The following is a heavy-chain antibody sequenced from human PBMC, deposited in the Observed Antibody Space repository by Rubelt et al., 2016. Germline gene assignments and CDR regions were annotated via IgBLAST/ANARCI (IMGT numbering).Heavy chain of an antibody. V-gene: IGHV6-1*01. CDR3: ARGNYYYGMDV. Sequence: QVQLQQSGPGLVKPSQTLSLTCAISGDSVSSNTVAWNWIRQSPSRGLEWLGRTYRMSPDYAVSVKSRITISPDKAKNQFSLQLNSVTPEDTAVYYCARGNYYYGMDVWGQGTTVTVSS. CDR2: TYRMSP. J-gene: IGHJ6*02. D-gene: IGHD3-10*01. CDR1: GDSVSSNTVA.